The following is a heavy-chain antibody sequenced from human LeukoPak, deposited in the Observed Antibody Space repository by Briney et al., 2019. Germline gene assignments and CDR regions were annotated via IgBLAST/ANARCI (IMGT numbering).Heavy chain of an antibody. V-gene: IGHV1-3*01. J-gene: IGHJ6*02. D-gene: IGHD3-10*01. CDR1: GYTFTNYI. CDR2: INAGNGDT. CDR3: ARVVTRLREGKYHYDMDV. Sequence: ASVKVSCKASGYTFTNYIIHWVRQAPGQRLEWMGWINAGNGDTKYSQKFQVRVTITRDTSASTAYMELSSLRSEDTAVYYCARVVTRLREGKYHYDMDVWGQGTTVTVS.